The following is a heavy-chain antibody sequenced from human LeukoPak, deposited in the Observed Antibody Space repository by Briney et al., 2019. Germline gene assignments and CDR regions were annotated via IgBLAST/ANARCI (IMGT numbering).Heavy chain of an antibody. CDR1: GFTFSSYA. CDR3: ARVASGSSRDY. CDR2: ISGSGGST. D-gene: IGHD1-26*01. V-gene: IGHV3-23*01. J-gene: IGHJ4*02. Sequence: GGSLRLSCAASGFTFSSYAICWVRQAPGKGLEWVSAISGSGGSTYYADSVQGRFTISRDNSKNAVYLQMSSPRAEDTAVYYCARVASGSSRDYWGRGTLVTVSS.